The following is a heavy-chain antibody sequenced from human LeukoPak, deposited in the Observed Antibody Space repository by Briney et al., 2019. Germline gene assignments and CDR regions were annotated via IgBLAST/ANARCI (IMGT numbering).Heavy chain of an antibody. CDR1: GGSISSSNW. D-gene: IGHD3-16*02. CDR2: IYYSGST. CDR3: ARGRLSYFDY. V-gene: IGHV4-4*02. Sequence: PSETLSLTCAVSGGSISSSNWWSWVRQPPGKGLEWIGYIYYSGSTNYNPSLKSRVTISVDTSKNQFSLKLSSVTAADTAVYYCARGRLSYFDYWGQGTLVTVSS. J-gene: IGHJ4*02.